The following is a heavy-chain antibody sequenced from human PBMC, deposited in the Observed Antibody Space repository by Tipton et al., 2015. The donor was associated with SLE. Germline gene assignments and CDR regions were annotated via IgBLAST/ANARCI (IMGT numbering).Heavy chain of an antibody. D-gene: IGHD4-17*01. Sequence: TLSLTCAVYGGSFSGYYWSWIRQPPGKGLEWIGEINHSGSTNYNPSLKSRVTISVDTSKNQFSLKLSSVTAADTAVYYCARGLVTRWFDPWGQGTLVTVSS. CDR2: INHSGST. CDR3: ARGLVTRWFDP. CDR1: GGSFSGYY. V-gene: IGHV4-34*01. J-gene: IGHJ5*02.